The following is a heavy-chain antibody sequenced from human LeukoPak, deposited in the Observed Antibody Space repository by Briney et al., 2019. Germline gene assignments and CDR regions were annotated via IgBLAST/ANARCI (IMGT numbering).Heavy chain of an antibody. CDR1: GYTFTGYY. D-gene: IGHD3-9*01. Sequence: GASVKVSCKASGYTFTGYYMHWVRQAPGQGLGWMGWINPNSGGTNYAQKFQGRVTMTRDTSISTAYMELSRLRSDDTAVYYCARARRVDDILTGYYWGQGTLVTVSS. V-gene: IGHV1-2*02. CDR3: ARARRVDDILTGYY. CDR2: INPNSGGT. J-gene: IGHJ4*02.